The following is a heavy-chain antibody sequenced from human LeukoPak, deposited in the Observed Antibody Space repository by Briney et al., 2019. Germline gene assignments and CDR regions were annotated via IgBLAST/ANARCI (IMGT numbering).Heavy chain of an antibody. D-gene: IGHD3-3*01. CDR2: IIPIFGTA. Sequence: SVMVSCKASGGTFSSYAISWVRQAPGQGLEWMGGIIPIFGTANYAQKFQGRVTITADESTSTAYMELSSLRSEDTAVYYCARFSVVEWRFDYWGQGTLVTVSS. J-gene: IGHJ4*02. V-gene: IGHV1-69*13. CDR1: GGTFSSYA. CDR3: ARFSVVEWRFDY.